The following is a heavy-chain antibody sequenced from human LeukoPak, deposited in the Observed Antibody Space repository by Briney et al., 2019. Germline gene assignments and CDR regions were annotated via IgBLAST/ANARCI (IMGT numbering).Heavy chain of an antibody. J-gene: IGHJ6*02. CDR1: GYTFTGYY. V-gene: IGHV1-2*02. CDR3: ARDVQQLANYYYYGLDV. D-gene: IGHD6-13*01. Sequence: ASVKVSCKASGYTFTGYYMHWVRQAPGQGLEWMGWINPNSGGTNYAQKFQGRVTMTRDTSISTAYMELNRLRSDDTAVYYCARDVQQLANYYYYGLDVWGQGTTFTVSS. CDR2: INPNSGGT.